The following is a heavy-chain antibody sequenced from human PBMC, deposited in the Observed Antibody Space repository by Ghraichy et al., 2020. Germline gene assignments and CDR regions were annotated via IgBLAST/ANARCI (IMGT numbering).Heavy chain of an antibody. J-gene: IGHJ4*02. CDR2: ISTSNSYI. V-gene: IGHV3-21*01. D-gene: IGHD5-18*01. Sequence: VSSISTSNSYIYYADSVKGRFTISRDNAKNSLYLQMNSLRAEDTALYYCASRPYTALGYWGQGTLVTVSS. CDR3: ASRPYTALGY.